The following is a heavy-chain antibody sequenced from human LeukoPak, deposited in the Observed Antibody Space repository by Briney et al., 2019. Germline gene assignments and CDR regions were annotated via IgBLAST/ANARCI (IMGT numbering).Heavy chain of an antibody. V-gene: IGHV3-23*01. J-gene: IGHJ4*02. CDR1: GFTFSSYA. CDR2: ISGSGGSA. D-gene: IGHD3-3*01. CDR3: AKDGESYDFWSGYLFDY. Sequence: GGSLRLSFAASGFTFSSYAMSWVRQAPGKGLAWVSGISGSGGSAHYADSVKGRFTISRDNSKNTLYLQMNSLRAEDTAVYYCAKDGESYDFWSGYLFDYWGQGTLVTVSS.